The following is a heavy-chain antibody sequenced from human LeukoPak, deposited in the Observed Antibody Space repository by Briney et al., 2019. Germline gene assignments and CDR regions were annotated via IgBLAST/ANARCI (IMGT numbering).Heavy chain of an antibody. D-gene: IGHD2-2*01. CDR3: ARGKRPAYYYGMDV. CDR2: INHSGST. J-gene: IGHJ6*02. Sequence: SSETLSLTCAVYGGSFSGYYWSWIRQPPGKGPEWIGEINHSGSTNYNPSLKSRVTISVDTSKNQFSLKLSSVTAADTAVYYCARGKRPAYYYGMDVWGQGTTVTVSS. CDR1: GGSFSGYY. V-gene: IGHV4-34*01.